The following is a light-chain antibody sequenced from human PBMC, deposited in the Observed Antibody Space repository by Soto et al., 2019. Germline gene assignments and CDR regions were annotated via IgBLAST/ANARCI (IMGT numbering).Light chain of an antibody. J-gene: IGKJ1*01. Sequence: DIQMTQSPSSLSASAGDRVTITCRASQGISNFLAWYQQKPGKVPKLLIYGASTLQSGVPSRFSGSGSGTDFTLTISSLQPGDVATYYCQKYNSAPWTFGQGTKVEIK. CDR3: QKYNSAPWT. V-gene: IGKV1-27*01. CDR2: GAS. CDR1: QGISNF.